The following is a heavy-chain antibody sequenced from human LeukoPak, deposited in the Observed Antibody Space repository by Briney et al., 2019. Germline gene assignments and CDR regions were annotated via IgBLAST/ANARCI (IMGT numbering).Heavy chain of an antibody. D-gene: IGHD3-22*01. V-gene: IGHV1-2*02. CDR2: INPNSGGT. CDR3: ARDYGVRSGYRRGAFDI. Sequence: GAPVKVSCKASGYTFAGYYMHWVRQAPGQGLEWMGWINPNSGGTNYAQKFQGRVTMTRDTSIRTAYMELSRLRSDDTAVYYCARDYGVRSGYRRGAFDIWGQGTMVTVSS. CDR1: GYTFAGYY. J-gene: IGHJ3*02.